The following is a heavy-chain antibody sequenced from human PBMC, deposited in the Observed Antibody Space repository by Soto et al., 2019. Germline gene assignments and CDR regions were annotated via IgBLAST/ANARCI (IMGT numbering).Heavy chain of an antibody. Sequence: GASVKVSCKASGYTFTGYYIHWVRHAPGQGLEWMGWINPNSGDTNYAQKFQGWVTMTRDTSISTAYMELSRLRSDDTAVYYCARGSGWYDYFDYWGQGTLVTVSS. D-gene: IGHD6-19*01. CDR1: GYTFTGYY. CDR2: INPNSGDT. J-gene: IGHJ4*02. V-gene: IGHV1-2*04. CDR3: ARGSGWYDYFDY.